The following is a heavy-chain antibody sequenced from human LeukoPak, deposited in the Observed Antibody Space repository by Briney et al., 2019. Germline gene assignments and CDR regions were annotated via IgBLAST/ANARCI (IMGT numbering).Heavy chain of an antibody. V-gene: IGHV4-39*01. D-gene: IGHD6-13*01. CDR1: GGSTSSSSYY. Sequence: ASETLSLTCTVSGGSTSSSSYYWSWIRQPPGKGLEWIGSIYYSGSTYYNPSLKSRVTISVDTSKNQFSLKLSSVTAADTAVYYCASSIAAAGLFRPYYFDYWGQGTLVTVSS. J-gene: IGHJ4*02. CDR3: ASSIAAAGLFRPYYFDY. CDR2: IYYSGST.